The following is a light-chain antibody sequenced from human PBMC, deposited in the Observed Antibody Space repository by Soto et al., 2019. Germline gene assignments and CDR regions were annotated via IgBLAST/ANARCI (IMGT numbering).Light chain of an antibody. CDR3: HQRQSWPRT. V-gene: IGKV3-11*01. CDR2: QTS. CDR1: QYINTR. Sequence: EIVLTQSPATLSSFPGDRVTLSCRASQYINTRLAWYQHRPGQAPRLLIYQTSIRAAGIPARLSASGSGTDFTLTISDVQPEDFALYYCHQRQSWPRTFGQGTKVDIK. J-gene: IGKJ1*01.